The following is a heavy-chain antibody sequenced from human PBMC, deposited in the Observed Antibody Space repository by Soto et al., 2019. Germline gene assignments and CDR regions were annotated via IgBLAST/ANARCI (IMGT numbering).Heavy chain of an antibody. CDR1: GFTFSSYW. V-gene: IGHV3-74*01. J-gene: IGHJ6*02. Sequence: GGSLRLSCAASGFTFSSYWMHWVRQAPGKGLVWVSRINSDGSSTSYADSVKGRFTISRDNAKNTLYLQMNSLRAEDTAVYYCARAASSSWYYYYYYGMDVWGQGTTVTVPS. D-gene: IGHD6-13*01. CDR2: INSDGSST. CDR3: ARAASSSWYYYYYYGMDV.